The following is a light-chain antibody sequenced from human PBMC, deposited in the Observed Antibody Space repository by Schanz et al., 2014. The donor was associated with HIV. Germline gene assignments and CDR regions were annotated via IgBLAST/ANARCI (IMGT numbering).Light chain of an antibody. V-gene: IGLV4-69*01. Sequence: QLVLTQSPSVSASLGASVKLTCTLSSGHSSYAIAWHQQQPEKGPRYLMKLNSDGSHSKGDGIPDRFSGSSSGAERYLTISSLQSEDEADYYCQTWGTGHVVFGGGTKLTVL. CDR1: SGHSSYA. CDR3: QTWGTGHVV. J-gene: IGLJ2*01. CDR2: LNSDGSH.